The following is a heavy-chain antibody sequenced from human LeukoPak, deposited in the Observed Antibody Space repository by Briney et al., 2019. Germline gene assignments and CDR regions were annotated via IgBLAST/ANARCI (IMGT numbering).Heavy chain of an antibody. J-gene: IGHJ4*02. CDR1: GVTFSSYG. CDR2: ISYDGSNK. CDR3: AKLALVTATDY. D-gene: IGHD2-21*02. V-gene: IGHV3-30*18. Sequence: GGSLRLSCAASGVTFSSYGMHWVRQAPGKGLEWVAVISYDGSNKYYADSVKGRFTISRDNSKNTLYLQMNSLRAEDTAVYYCAKLALVTATDYWGQGTLVTVSS.